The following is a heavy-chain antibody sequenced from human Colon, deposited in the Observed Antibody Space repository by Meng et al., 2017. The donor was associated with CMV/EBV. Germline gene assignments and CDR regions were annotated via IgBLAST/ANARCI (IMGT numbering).Heavy chain of an antibody. D-gene: IGHD1-26*01. CDR1: GFIFSEQY. V-gene: IGHV3-72*01. CDR3: TRGYSGIDIYAFDV. CDR2: SGNEANSDTT. Sequence: GESLKISCVGSGFIFSEQYIDWVRQAPGKGLEWVGRSGNEANSDTTEYAASVIGRFTISRDNSKSSMYLHMNSPKTEDTAVYYCTRGYSGIDIYAFDVWGQGTMVTVSS. J-gene: IGHJ3*01.